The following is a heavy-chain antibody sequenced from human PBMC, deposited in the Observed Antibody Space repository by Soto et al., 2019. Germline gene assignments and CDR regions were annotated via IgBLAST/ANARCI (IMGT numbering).Heavy chain of an antibody. J-gene: IGHJ3*01. D-gene: IGHD2-8*01. CDR1: GFTFSSYW. CDR2: VKSDGSDT. CDR3: ARFKYGVYGLSAFDV. V-gene: IGHV3-74*01. Sequence: HPGGSLRLSCAASGFTFSSYWMHWVRQAPGKGLVWVSRVKSDGSDTTYADSVKGRFTISRDNAKNTLNLQMDSLRAEDTAVYYCARFKYGVYGLSAFDVWGRGTMVTVSS.